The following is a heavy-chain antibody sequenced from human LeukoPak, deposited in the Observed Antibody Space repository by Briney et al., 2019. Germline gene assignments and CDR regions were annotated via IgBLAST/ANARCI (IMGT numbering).Heavy chain of an antibody. J-gene: IGHJ4*02. CDR2: ISWNSGSI. D-gene: IGHD3-3*01. Sequence: GGSLRLSCAASGFTFDDYAMHWVRPAPGKGLEWVSGISWNSGSIGYADSVKGRFTISRDNAKNSLYLQMNSLRAEDTALYYCAKDSRIGYSFDYWGQGTLVTVSS. V-gene: IGHV3-9*01. CDR3: AKDSRIGYSFDY. CDR1: GFTFDDYA.